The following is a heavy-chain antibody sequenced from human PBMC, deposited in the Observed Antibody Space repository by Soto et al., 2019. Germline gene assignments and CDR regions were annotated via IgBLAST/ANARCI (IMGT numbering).Heavy chain of an antibody. CDR2: IWYDGSNK. Sequence: GGSLRLSCAASGFTFSSYGMHWVRQAPGKGLEWVAVIWYDGSNKYYADSVKGRFTISRDNSKNTLYLQMNSLRAEDTAVYYCARAPYYDFWSGEIDYWGQGTLVTVSS. V-gene: IGHV3-33*01. CDR3: ARAPYYDFWSGEIDY. D-gene: IGHD3-3*01. J-gene: IGHJ4*02. CDR1: GFTFSSYG.